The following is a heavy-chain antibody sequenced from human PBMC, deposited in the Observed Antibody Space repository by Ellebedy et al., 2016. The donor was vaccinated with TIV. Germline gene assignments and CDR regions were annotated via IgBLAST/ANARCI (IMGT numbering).Heavy chain of an antibody. V-gene: IGHV1-46*01. CDR2: INPSGGST. CDR3: ARLREQWLVRGDAFDI. CDR1: GYTFTSYY. D-gene: IGHD6-19*01. Sequence: ASVKVSCKASGYTFTSYYMHWVRQAPGQGLEWMGIINPSGGSTSYAQKFQGRVTMTRDTSTSTVYMELSSLRSEDTAVYYCARLREQWLVRGDAFDIWGQGTMVTVSS. J-gene: IGHJ3*02.